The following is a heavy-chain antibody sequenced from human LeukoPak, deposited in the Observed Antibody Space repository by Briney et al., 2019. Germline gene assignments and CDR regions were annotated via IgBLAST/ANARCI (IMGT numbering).Heavy chain of an antibody. Sequence: ASVKVSCKGSGYTFTTMGVSWVRQAPGQGLEWMGWISTDNGKTNYAQSIQGRVTMTADTSTSTAYMELRNLISDDTADYYCARDWNAVGPDFWGQGTVVTVSS. J-gene: IGHJ4*02. CDR2: ISTDNGKT. D-gene: IGHD1-1*01. CDR3: ARDWNAVGPDF. V-gene: IGHV1-18*01. CDR1: GYTFTTMG.